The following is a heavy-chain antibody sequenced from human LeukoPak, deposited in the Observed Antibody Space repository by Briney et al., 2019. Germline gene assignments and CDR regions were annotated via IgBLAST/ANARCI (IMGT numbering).Heavy chain of an antibody. J-gene: IGHJ4*02. CDR2: IKQDGSEK. CDR1: GFTFSSYC. CDR3: AKKDTADFSIDY. V-gene: IGHV3-7*01. D-gene: IGHD5-18*01. Sequence: AGGSLRLSCAASGFTFSSYCMSWVRQAPGKGLEWVASIKQDGSEKFYVDSVKGRFTISRDNAKNSLYLQMNSLRAEDTAVYYCAKKDTADFSIDYWGQGTLVTVSS.